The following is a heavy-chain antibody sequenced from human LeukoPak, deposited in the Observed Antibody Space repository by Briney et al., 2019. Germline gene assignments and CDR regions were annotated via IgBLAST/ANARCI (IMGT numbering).Heavy chain of an antibody. Sequence: GESLQISCKGSGYSFTSYWIGWVRQMPGKGLEWMGIIYPGDSDTRYSPSFQGQVTISADMSISTAYLQWSSLKASDTAMYYCARHSWRGYSYAGIDYWGQGTLVTVSS. CDR2: IYPGDSDT. J-gene: IGHJ4*02. CDR1: GYSFTSYW. V-gene: IGHV5-51*01. D-gene: IGHD5-18*01. CDR3: ARHSWRGYSYAGIDY.